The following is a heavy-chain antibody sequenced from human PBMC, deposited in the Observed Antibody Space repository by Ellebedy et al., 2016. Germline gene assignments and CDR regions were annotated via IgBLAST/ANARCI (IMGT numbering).Heavy chain of an antibody. Sequence: GESLKISXTASGLNFNTFFMSWVRQAPGKGLEWVSTISAGSDTTRLADSVKGRFTISRDNAKNSVYLQMNRLKTEDTAVYYCIQNWFDPWGQGTLVTVSS. CDR2: ISAGSDTT. V-gene: IGHV3-23*01. CDR1: GLNFNTFF. CDR3: IQNWFDP. J-gene: IGHJ5*02.